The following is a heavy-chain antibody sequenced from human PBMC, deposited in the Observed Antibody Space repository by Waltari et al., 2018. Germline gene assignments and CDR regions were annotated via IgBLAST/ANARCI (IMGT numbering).Heavy chain of an antibody. D-gene: IGHD1-26*01. J-gene: IGHJ4*02. V-gene: IGHV4-4*02. CDR1: GDSMNSNSW. CDR3: ARDRGIGLYFDS. Sequence: QLQLQESGPGLVKPSGTLSLTCTVSGDSMNSNSWWSWVRQPAEKGLEWIGQIHRSGRNNYNPSLESRVTISLDTSNRQFSLKLTSTTAADTAVYYCARDRGIGLYFDSWGQGTLVTVSP. CDR2: IHRSGRN.